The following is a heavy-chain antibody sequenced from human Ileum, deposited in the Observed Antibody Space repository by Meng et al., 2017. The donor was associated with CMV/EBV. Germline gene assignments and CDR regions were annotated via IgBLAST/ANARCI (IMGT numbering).Heavy chain of an antibody. CDR2: IKQDGSEK. V-gene: IGHV3-7*01. CDR3: ARGRLGDY. D-gene: IGHD3-10*01. Sequence: GESLKISCAASGFTFSNYWMSWVRQAPGKGLEWVANIKQDGSEKDYVDSVKGRFTISRDNAENSLYLHMNSLRAEDTAMYYCARGRLGDYWGQGTLVTVSS. CDR1: GFTFSNYW. J-gene: IGHJ4*02.